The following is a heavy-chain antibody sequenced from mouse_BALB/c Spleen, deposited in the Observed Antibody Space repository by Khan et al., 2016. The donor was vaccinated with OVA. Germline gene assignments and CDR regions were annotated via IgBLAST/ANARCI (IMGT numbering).Heavy chain of an antibody. CDR1: GFSLPKYN. V-gene: IGHV2-6-4*01. CDR2: IWGGGGT. Sequence: QVQLQQSGPGLVAPSQSLSITCTASGFSLPKYNIHWVRQPPGKGLEWLGMIWGGGGTDYNSPLKSRQSIRKDNSKSHALLKKISLQTEDTAISSCARAYYGDGGYYALDYWGQGTSVTVSS. D-gene: IGHD2-13*01. J-gene: IGHJ4*01. CDR3: ARAYYGDGGYYALDY.